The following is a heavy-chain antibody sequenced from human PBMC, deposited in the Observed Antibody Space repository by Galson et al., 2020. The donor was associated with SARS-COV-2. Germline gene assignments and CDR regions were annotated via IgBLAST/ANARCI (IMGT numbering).Heavy chain of an antibody. CDR3: ARDRWLRTNLKVVPAAMGPSYYYYYGMDV. Sequence: SETLSLTCTVSGGSISSGGYYWSWIRQHPGKGLEWIGYIYYSGSTYYNPSLKSRVTISVDTSKNQFSLKLSSVTAADTAVYYCARDRWLRTNLKVVPAAMGPSYYYYYGMDVWGQGTTVTVSS. CDR2: IYYSGST. J-gene: IGHJ6*02. V-gene: IGHV4-31*03. CDR1: GGSISSGGYY. D-gene: IGHD2-2*01.